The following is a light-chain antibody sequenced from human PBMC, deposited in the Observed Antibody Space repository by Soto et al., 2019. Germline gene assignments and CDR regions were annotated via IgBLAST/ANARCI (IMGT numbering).Light chain of an antibody. J-gene: IGLJ2*01. V-gene: IGLV2-11*01. CDR3: CPYAGSYTSYVV. Sequence: QSALTQPRSVSGSPGQSVTISCTGTSSDVGGYNYVSWYQQHPGKAPKLMIYDVHQRPLGVPDRFSGSKSGNTASLTISGLQADDEADYYCCPYAGSYTSYVVFGGGTKLTVL. CDR1: SSDVGGYNY. CDR2: DVH.